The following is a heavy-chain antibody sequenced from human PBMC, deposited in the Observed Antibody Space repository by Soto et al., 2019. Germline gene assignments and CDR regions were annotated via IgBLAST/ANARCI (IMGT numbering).Heavy chain of an antibody. D-gene: IGHD5-18*01. CDR2: ISYDGSNK. J-gene: IGHJ4*02. CDR3: AREVQLWYKGGYYFDY. V-gene: IGHV3-30-3*01. Sequence: PGGSLRLSCAASGFTFSSYAMHWVRQAPGKGLEWVAVISYDGSNKYYADSVKGRFTISRDNSKNTLYLQMNSLRAEDTAVYYCAREVQLWYKGGYYFDYWGQGTLVTVSS. CDR1: GFTFSSYA.